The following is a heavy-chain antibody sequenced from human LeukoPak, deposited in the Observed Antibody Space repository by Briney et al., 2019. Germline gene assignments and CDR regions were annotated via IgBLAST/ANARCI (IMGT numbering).Heavy chain of an antibody. CDR2: IYYSGST. CDR3: ARVPSRYGYIAVADDY. CDR1: GGSVSSGSYY. Sequence: PSETLSLTCTVSGGSVSSGSYYWSWIRQPPGKGLEWIGYIYYSGSTNYNPSLKSRVTISVDMSKNQFSLKLSSVTAADTAVYYCARVPSRYGYIAVADDYWGQGTLVTVSS. D-gene: IGHD6-19*01. V-gene: IGHV4-61*01. J-gene: IGHJ4*02.